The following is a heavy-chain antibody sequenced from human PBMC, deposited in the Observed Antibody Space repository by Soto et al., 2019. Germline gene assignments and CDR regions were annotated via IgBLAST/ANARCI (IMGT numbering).Heavy chain of an antibody. CDR1: GGSFSGYY. J-gene: IGHJ4*01. CDR3: ARGGDGYNYVYFVS. Sequence: PSETLSLTCAVYGGSFSGYYWSWIRQPPGKGLEWIGEINHSGSTNYNPSLKSRVTISVDTSKNQFSLNLSSVTAADTAGYYCARGGDGYNYVYFVSWRHGTLISVS. CDR2: INHSGST. V-gene: IGHV4-34*01. D-gene: IGHD5-12*01.